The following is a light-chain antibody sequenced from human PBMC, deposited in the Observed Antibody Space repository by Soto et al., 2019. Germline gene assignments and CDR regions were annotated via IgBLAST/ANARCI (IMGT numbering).Light chain of an antibody. CDR3: QQYNSYLYA. CDR1: QSISMW. V-gene: IGKV1-5*01. J-gene: IGKJ2*01. Sequence: DIKITQSPSTLFASVGDRVTITCRASQSISMWMAWYQQKPGKAAKLLIYDASNSESGVTSRFSGSGSGTEFTLTINSLQPDDFATYYCQQYNSYLYAFGQGTKVDIK. CDR2: DAS.